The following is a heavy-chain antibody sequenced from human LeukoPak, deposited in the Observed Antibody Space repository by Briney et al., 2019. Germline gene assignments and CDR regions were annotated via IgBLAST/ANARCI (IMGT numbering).Heavy chain of an antibody. CDR1: GGSISSSSYY. CDR2: IYYSGST. Sequence: PSETLSLTCTVSGGSISSSSYYWGWIRQPPGKGLEWIGSIYYSGSTYYNPSLKSRVTISVDTSKYQFSLKLSSVTAADTAVYYCATTYYDFWSGYTGPNWFDPWGQGTLVTVSS. V-gene: IGHV4-39*01. J-gene: IGHJ5*02. CDR3: ATTYYDFWSGYTGPNWFDP. D-gene: IGHD3-3*01.